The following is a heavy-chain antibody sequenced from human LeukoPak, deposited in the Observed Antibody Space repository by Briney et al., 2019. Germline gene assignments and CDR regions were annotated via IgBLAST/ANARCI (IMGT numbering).Heavy chain of an antibody. CDR1: GFTFSDYY. CDR3: AREYGSGSCFDF. J-gene: IGHJ4*02. Sequence: GGSLRLSCAASGFTFSDYYMSWIRQAPGKGLERVSYISGGSRYTNYADSVKGRFTISRDNAKNSLYLQMNSLRAEDTAVYYCAREYGSGSCFDFWGQGTLVTVSS. D-gene: IGHD3-10*01. CDR2: ISGGSRYT. V-gene: IGHV3-11*05.